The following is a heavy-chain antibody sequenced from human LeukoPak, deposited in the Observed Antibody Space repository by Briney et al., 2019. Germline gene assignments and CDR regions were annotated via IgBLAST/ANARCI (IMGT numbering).Heavy chain of an antibody. CDR2: IDWDDDK. J-gene: IGHJ4*02. CDR3: VRLLTTMGLYYFDY. Sequence: ESGPALVKPTQTLTLTCTFSGFSLSTRGMCVGWICHPPGKALGWLARIDWDDDKHYSTSLKTRLTISKYTFKSHVVLTMTNMDPVDTAIYHCVRLLTTMGLYYFDYWGPGTLVTVSS. D-gene: IGHD5-18*01. CDR1: GFSLSTRGMC. V-gene: IGHV2-70*11.